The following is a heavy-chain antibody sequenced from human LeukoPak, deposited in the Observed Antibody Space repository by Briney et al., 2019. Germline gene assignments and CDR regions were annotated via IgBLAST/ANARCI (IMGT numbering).Heavy chain of an antibody. Sequence: GGSLRLSCAASGFTFSTYAMSWVRQAPGKGLEWVSGFGGSGGSTYYADSVKGRFTISRDNSKNTLYLEMNSLKAEDTAVYYCAKGRTARIAMTGSPRPSQPVIFDYWGQGTQVAVSS. CDR1: GFTFSTYA. V-gene: IGHV3-23*01. J-gene: IGHJ4*02. CDR2: FGGSGGST. D-gene: IGHD6-19*01. CDR3: AKGRTARIAMTGSPRPSQPVIFDY.